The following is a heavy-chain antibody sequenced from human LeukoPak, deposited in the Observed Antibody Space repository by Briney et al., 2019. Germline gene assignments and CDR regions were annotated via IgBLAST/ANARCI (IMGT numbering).Heavy chain of an antibody. CDR3: ARVSGDFWSGYSFDS. CDR1: GFTFSNYW. Sequence: PGGSLRLSCAASGFTFSNYWVHWVRQTPGKGLLWVSRVDSDESNTDYADAVKGRFTISRDNAKNTLYLEMNSLRAEDMAVYYCARVSGDFWSGYSFDSWGQGTLVVVSS. CDR2: VDSDESNT. V-gene: IGHV3-74*01. J-gene: IGHJ4*02. D-gene: IGHD3-3*01.